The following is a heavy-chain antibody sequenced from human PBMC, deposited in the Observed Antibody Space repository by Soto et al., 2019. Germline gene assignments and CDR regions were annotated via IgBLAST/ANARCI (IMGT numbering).Heavy chain of an antibody. CDR2: ISYDGSNK. Sequence: GGSLILSCAASGFTFSSYGVHWVRQAPGKGLEWVAVISYDGSNKYYADSVKGRFTISRDNSKNTLYLQMNSLRAEDTAVYYCAKDRRGATTPYYYYGMDVWGQGTTVTVSS. J-gene: IGHJ6*02. CDR1: GFTFSSYG. V-gene: IGHV3-30*18. CDR3: AKDRRGATTPYYYYGMDV. D-gene: IGHD1-26*01.